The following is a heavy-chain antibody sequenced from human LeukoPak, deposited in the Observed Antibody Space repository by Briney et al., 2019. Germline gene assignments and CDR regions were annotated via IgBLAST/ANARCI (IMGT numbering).Heavy chain of an antibody. CDR3: AKGGYSYAYGMDV. CDR2: ISWNSGSI. Sequence: GGSLRPPCAASGFTFDDYAMHWVRQAPGKGLEWVSGISWNSGSIGYADSVKGRFTISRDNAKNSLYLQMNSLRAEDTALYYCAKGGYSYAYGMDVWGQGTTVTVSS. D-gene: IGHD5-18*01. CDR1: GFTFDDYA. J-gene: IGHJ6*02. V-gene: IGHV3-9*01.